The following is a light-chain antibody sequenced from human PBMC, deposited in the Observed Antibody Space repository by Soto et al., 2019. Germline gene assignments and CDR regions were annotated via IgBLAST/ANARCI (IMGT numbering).Light chain of an antibody. J-gene: IGLJ3*02. Sequence: QSALTRPASVSGSLGQSITISCTGTSNDIGAYNFVSWYQQLPGKAPKLMIYEVSSRPSGASSRFSGSKSANTASLTVSGFQAEHVAYDYFCSFTTTHTWVFGRGTKLTVL. CDR2: EVS. CDR1: SNDIGAYNF. V-gene: IGLV2-14*01. CDR3: CSFTTTHTWV.